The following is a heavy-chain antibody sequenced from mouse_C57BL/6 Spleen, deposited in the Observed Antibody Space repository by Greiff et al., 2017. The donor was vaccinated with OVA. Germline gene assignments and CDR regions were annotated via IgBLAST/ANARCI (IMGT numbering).Heavy chain of an antibody. CDR3: ARKNYVSSYRDYYAMDY. J-gene: IGHJ4*01. CDR2: IWSGGST. CDR1: GFSLTSYG. V-gene: IGHV2-2*01. Sequence: VQLQESGPGLVQPSQSLSITCTVSGFSLTSYGVHWVRQSPGKGLEWLGVIWSGGSTDYNAAFISRLSISKENSKSQVFFKMNSLQADYTAIYYCARKNYVSSYRDYYAMDYWGQGTSVTVSS. D-gene: IGHD1-1*01.